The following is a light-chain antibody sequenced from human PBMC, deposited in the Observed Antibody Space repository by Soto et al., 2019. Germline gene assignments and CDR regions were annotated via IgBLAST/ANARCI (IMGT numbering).Light chain of an antibody. Sequence: QSALTQPPSVSGYPGQSVTISCTGTSSDFGRYDRVSWYQQIPGTAPKLIIYEVAKRPSGVPDRFSASRSGNTASLTISGLQTEDEADYYCSSFTTSATWVFGGGTKLTVL. J-gene: IGLJ3*02. CDR3: SSFTTSATWV. CDR1: SSDFGRYDR. CDR2: EVA. V-gene: IGLV2-18*02.